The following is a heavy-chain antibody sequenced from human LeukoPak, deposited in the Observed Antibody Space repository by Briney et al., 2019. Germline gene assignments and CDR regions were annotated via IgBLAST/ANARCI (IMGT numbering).Heavy chain of an antibody. D-gene: IGHD6-19*01. CDR1: GYTFTGYY. V-gene: IGHV1-2*02. J-gene: IGHJ4*02. Sequence: ASVKVSCKASGYTFTGYYMHWVRQAPGQGLEWMGWINPNSGGTNYAQKFQGRVTMTRDTPISTAYMELTRLISDDTAVYYCARVGSSGWYVHPTLDYWGQGTLVTVSS. CDR3: ARVGSSGWYVHPTLDY. CDR2: INPNSGGT.